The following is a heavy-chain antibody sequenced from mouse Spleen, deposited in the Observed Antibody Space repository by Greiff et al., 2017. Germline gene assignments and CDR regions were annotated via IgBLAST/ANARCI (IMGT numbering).Heavy chain of an antibody. J-gene: IGHJ3*01. D-gene: IGHD2-2*01. Sequence: QVQLQQPGAELVKPGASVKMSCKASGYTFTSYWITWVKQRPGQGLEWIGDIYPGSGSTNYNEKFKSKATLTVDKSSSTAYMQLSSLTSEDSAVYFCARRDGYGWFAYWGQGTLVTVSA. CDR2: IYPGSGST. CDR1: GYTFTSYW. V-gene: IGHV1-55*01. CDR3: ARRDGYGWFAY.